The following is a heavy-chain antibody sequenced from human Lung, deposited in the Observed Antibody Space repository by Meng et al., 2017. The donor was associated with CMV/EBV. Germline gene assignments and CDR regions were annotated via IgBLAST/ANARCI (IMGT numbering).Heavy chain of an antibody. CDR2: IKQDGSEK. V-gene: IGHV3-7*01. Sequence: ESXKISXAASAFTFSSYWMSWVRQAPGKGLEWVANIKQDGSEKYYVDSVKGRFTISRDNAKNSLYLQMNSLRAEDTAVYYCARAGRSSGRIDYWGQGTLVTVSS. CDR1: AFTFSSYW. J-gene: IGHJ4*02. D-gene: IGHD6-19*01. CDR3: ARAGRSSGRIDY.